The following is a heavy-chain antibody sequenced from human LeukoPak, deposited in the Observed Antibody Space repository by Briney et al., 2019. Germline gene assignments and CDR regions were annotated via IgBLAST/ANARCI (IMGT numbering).Heavy chain of an antibody. J-gene: IGHJ4*02. CDR1: GFTFSTCP. Sequence: GGSLRLSCAASGFTFSTCPMHWLRQTPGKGLEWVAAISYDGNTKYYADSVKGRFTISRDNSKNTLYLQMNSLRAEDTAVYYCAKVKQLVGDWGQGTLVTVSS. V-gene: IGHV3-30-3*02. CDR2: ISYDGNTK. CDR3: AKVKQLVGD. D-gene: IGHD6-6*01.